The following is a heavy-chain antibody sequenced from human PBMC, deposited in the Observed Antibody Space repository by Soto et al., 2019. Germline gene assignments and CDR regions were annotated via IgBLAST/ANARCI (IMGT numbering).Heavy chain of an antibody. D-gene: IGHD2-2*02. CDR3: ARGRGSSFTYRSFPVWLPDY. CDR2: IWYDGSNK. CDR1: GFTFSSYG. Sequence: QVRLVESGGGVVQPGRSLRLSCAASGFTFSSYGMHWVRQAPGKGLEWVAVIWYDGSNKYYADSVKGRFTISRDNSKNTLYLQMNSLRAEDTAVYYCARGRGSSFTYRSFPVWLPDYWGQGTLVTVSS. J-gene: IGHJ4*02. V-gene: IGHV3-33*01.